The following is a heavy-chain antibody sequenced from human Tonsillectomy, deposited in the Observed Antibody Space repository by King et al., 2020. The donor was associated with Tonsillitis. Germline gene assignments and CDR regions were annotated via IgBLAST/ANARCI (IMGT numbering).Heavy chain of an antibody. J-gene: IGHJ4*02. CDR1: GYTFTSYA. V-gene: IGHV1-3*01. CDR3: LSLIRATPY. Sequence: QLVQSGAEVKGPGASVMGSCTASGYTFTSYALHWVRQAPGQRPEWMGWINAGNGNTKYSQMLQGRVTLTSDTSASTGYMEVSSLRSEDTAVYYCLSLIRATPYWGQGTLVTVSS. CDR2: INAGNGNT. D-gene: IGHD3-10*01.